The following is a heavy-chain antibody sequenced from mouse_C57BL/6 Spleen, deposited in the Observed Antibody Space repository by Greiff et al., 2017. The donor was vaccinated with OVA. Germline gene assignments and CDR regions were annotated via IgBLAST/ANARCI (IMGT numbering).Heavy chain of an antibody. Sequence: VQLKQSGAELVRPGASVKLSCTASGFNIKDDYMHWVKQRPEQGLEWIGWIDPENGDTEYASKFQGKATITADTSSNTAYLQLSSLTSEDTAVYYCTVYYYGSIGYWGQGTTLTVSS. CDR3: TVYYYGSIGY. V-gene: IGHV14-4*01. CDR2: IDPENGDT. D-gene: IGHD1-1*01. J-gene: IGHJ2*01. CDR1: GFNIKDDY.